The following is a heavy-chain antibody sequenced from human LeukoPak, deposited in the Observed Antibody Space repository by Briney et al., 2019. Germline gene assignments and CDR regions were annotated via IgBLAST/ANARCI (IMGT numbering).Heavy chain of an antibody. D-gene: IGHD6-19*01. Sequence: SETLSLTCTVSGGSISSSSYYWGWIRQPPGKGLEWIGSIYYSGSTYYNPSLKSRVTISVDTSKNQFSLKLSSVTAADTAVYYCARRYNSGWYWLSFDYWGQGTLVTVSS. CDR3: ARRYNSGWYWLSFDY. V-gene: IGHV4-39*01. CDR2: IYYSGST. J-gene: IGHJ4*02. CDR1: GGSISSSSYY.